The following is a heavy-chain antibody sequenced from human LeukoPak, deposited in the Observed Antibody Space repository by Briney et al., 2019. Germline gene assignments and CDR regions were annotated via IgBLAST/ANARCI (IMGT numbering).Heavy chain of an antibody. D-gene: IGHD2-15*01. CDR3: AKDRQYCSGGSCYHWFDP. CDR2: ISSSSYI. CDR1: GFTFSSYS. Sequence: PGGSLRLSCAASGFTFSSYSMNWVRQAPGKGLEWVSSISSSSYIYYAGSVKGRFTISRDNAKNSLYLQMNSLRAEDTAVYYCAKDRQYCSGGSCYHWFDPWGQGTLVTVSS. V-gene: IGHV3-21*01. J-gene: IGHJ5*02.